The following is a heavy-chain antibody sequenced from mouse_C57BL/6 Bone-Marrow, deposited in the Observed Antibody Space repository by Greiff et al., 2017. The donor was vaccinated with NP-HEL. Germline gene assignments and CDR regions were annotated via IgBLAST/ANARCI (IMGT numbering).Heavy chain of an antibody. V-gene: IGHV1-81*01. CDR1: GYTFTSYG. J-gene: IGHJ3*01. Sequence: VHLVESGAELARPGASVKLSCKASGYTFTSYGISWVKQRTGQGLEWIGEIYPRSGNTYYNEKFKGKATLTADKSSSTAYMELRSLTSEDSAVYFCARGGPFAYWGQGTLVTVSA. CDR2: IYPRSGNT. CDR3: ARGGPFAY.